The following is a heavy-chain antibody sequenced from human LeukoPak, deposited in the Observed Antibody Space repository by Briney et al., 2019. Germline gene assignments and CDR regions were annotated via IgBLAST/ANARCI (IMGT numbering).Heavy chain of an antibody. CDR1: GYTFTSYY. D-gene: IGHD2-2*03. V-gene: IGHV1-46*01. CDR3: ATLGLGGYCSSTSCPG. CDR2: INPSGGST. Sequence: ASVKVSCKASGYTFTSYYMHWVRQAPGQGLEWMGIINPSGGSTIYAQKFQGRVTMTEDTSTDTAYMELSSLRSEDTAVYYCATLGLGGYCSSTSCPGWGQGTLVTVSS. J-gene: IGHJ4*02.